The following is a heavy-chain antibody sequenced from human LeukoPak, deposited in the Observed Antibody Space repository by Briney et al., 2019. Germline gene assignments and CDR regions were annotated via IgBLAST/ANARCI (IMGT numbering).Heavy chain of an antibody. V-gene: IGHV3-43*01. CDR3: AKGGSGSYSLDY. CDR2: ISWDGGST. J-gene: IGHJ4*02. D-gene: IGHD1-26*01. Sequence: GGSLRLSCAASGFTFDDYTMHWVRQAPGKGLEWVSLISWDGGSTYYADSVKGRFTISRDNSKNSLYLQMNSLRTEDTASYYCAKGGSGSYSLDYWGQGTLVTVSS. CDR1: GFTFDDYT.